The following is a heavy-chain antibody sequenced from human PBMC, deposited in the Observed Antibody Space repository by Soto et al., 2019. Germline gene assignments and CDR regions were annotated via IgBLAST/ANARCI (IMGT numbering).Heavy chain of an antibody. CDR3: AKDPTSYDSSAQFDS. Sequence: GGSVRLSCAASGVTFDDYAMHWVRQGPGKGLEWVSGISGGGGSTYYADSVKGRFTISRDNSNNTLYLQMNSLRAEDTAVYYCAKDPTSYDSSAQFDSWGQGTLVTVSS. CDR2: ISGGGGST. J-gene: IGHJ4*02. D-gene: IGHD3-22*01. V-gene: IGHV3-23*01. CDR1: GVTFDDYA.